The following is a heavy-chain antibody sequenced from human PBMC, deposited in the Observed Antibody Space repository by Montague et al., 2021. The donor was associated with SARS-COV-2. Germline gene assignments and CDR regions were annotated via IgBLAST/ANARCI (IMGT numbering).Heavy chain of an antibody. CDR3: ARRAYSSSWYYFDY. D-gene: IGHD6-13*01. Sequence: SETLSLTCTVSGGSISNYYWSWIRQPPGKGLEWIGYIYYSGSTNYNPSLKSRVTISVDTSKNQSSLKLSSVTAADTAVYYCARRAYSSSWYYFDYWGQGTLVTVSS. CDR2: IYYSGST. CDR1: GGSISNYY. J-gene: IGHJ4*02. V-gene: IGHV4-59*08.